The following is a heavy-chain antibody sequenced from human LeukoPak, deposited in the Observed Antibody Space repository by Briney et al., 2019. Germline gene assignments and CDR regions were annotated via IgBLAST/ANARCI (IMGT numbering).Heavy chain of an antibody. J-gene: IGHJ4*02. D-gene: IGHD2-15*01. CDR1: GARFSDHY. CDR3: AGALMVAAFDS. Sequence: GGSLRLSCAASGARFSDHYMSWVRQAPGKGLEWISYISSSGSNIHYADSMRGRVTISRDNANNSLTLHMSSLRAEDTAVYYCAGALMVAAFDSWGQGTLVTVSS. V-gene: IGHV3-11*01. CDR2: ISSSGSNI.